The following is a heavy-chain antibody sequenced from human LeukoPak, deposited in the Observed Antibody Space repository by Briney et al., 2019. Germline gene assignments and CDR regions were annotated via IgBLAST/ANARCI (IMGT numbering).Heavy chain of an antibody. J-gene: IGHJ5*02. CDR2: IYDSGST. D-gene: IGHD2-2*01. CDR1: GASIRSGDYY. V-gene: IGHV4-30-4*01. Sequence: PSETLSLTCTVSGASIRSGDYYWSWIRQPPGKGLEWIGYIYDSGSTYYNPSLKSRITISVDTSENRFSLKLSSVTATDTAVYYCARDRTGLLCSSTSCYAGGWFDPWGQGTLVTVSS. CDR3: ARDRTGLLCSSTSCYAGGWFDP.